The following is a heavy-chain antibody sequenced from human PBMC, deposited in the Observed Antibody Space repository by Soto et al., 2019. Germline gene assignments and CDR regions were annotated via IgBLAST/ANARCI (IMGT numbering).Heavy chain of an antibody. CDR2: TSTDGSIE. D-gene: IGHD2-8*01. V-gene: IGHV3-30*18. CDR3: AKEGCGNGIGCRYHFDV. J-gene: IGHJ4*02. CDR1: GFTFSSHG. Sequence: QVQLVESGGGVVQPGRSLRLSCAASGFTFSSHGMHWVRQAPGKGLEWVAVTSTDGSIEYYADYVRGRFTVSRDNSKDALFLQMISLRSEDTAMYYWAKEGCGNGIGCRYHFDVWGQGTRVTVSS.